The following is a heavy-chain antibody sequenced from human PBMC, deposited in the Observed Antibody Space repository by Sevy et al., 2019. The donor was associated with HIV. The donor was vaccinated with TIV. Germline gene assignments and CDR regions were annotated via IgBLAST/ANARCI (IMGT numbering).Heavy chain of an antibody. J-gene: IGHJ4*02. Sequence: GGSLRLSCAASGFTFSSYAMSWVRQAPGKGLEWVSAISGSGGSTYYADSVKGRFTISRDNSKKTLYLKMNSLRAEDTAVYYCAKQWRLTMIVVVNFLFDYWGQGTLVTVSS. CDR2: ISGSGGST. CDR1: GFTFSSYA. V-gene: IGHV3-23*01. CDR3: AKQWRLTMIVVVNFLFDY. D-gene: IGHD3-22*01.